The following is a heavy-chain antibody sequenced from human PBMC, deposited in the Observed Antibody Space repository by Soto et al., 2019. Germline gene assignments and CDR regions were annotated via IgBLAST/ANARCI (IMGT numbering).Heavy chain of an antibody. D-gene: IGHD4-17*01. CDR1: GYTFTSYG. J-gene: IGHJ5*02. CDR3: ARGTTVTTPFDP. V-gene: IGHV1-18*01. Sequence: GASGKVSWKASGYTFTSYGISWGRPAPGQGLEWMGWISAYNGNTNYAQKLQGRVTMTTDTSTSTAYMELRSLRSDDTAVYYCARGTTVTTPFDPWGQGTLVTVSS. CDR2: ISAYNGNT.